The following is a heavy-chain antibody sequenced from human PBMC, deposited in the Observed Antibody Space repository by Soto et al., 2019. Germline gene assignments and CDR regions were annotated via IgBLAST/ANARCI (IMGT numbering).Heavy chain of an antibody. Sequence: SETLSLTCAVSGGSISSSNWWSWVRQPPGKGLEWIGEIYHSGSTNYNPSLKSRVTISVDKSKNQFSLKLSSVTAADTAVYYCARVLQTSYYYYGMDVWGQGTTVTVSS. V-gene: IGHV4-4*02. D-gene: IGHD4-4*01. CDR1: GGSISSSNW. CDR2: IYHSGST. CDR3: ARVLQTSYYYYGMDV. J-gene: IGHJ6*02.